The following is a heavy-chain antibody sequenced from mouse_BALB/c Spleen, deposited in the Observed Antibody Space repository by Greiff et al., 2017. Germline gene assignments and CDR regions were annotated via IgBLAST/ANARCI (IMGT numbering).Heavy chain of an antibody. V-gene: IGHV14-1*02. CDR1: GFNITDYY. Sequence: EVQLQQSGAELVRPGALVKLSCKASGFNITDYYMHWVKQRPEQGLEWIGWIDPENGNTIYDPKFQGKANITADTSSNTAYLQLSSLTSEDTAVYYCSRRGNYDWYFDVWGAGTTGTVSS. D-gene: IGHD1-1*02. CDR2: IDPENGNT. CDR3: SRRGNYDWYFDV. J-gene: IGHJ1*01.